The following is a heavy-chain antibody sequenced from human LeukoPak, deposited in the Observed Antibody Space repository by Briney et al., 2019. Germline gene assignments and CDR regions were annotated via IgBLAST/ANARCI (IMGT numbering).Heavy chain of an antibody. J-gene: IGHJ5*02. D-gene: IGHD3-16*01. CDR3: ARDGTAAWGRFDP. V-gene: IGHV3-11*01. CDR2: ISGSGRTI. CDR1: GFTFSDYY. Sequence: GGSLRLSCAASGFTFSDYYMNWIRQAPGKGLEWVSYISGSGRTIYHADSVKGRFTISRDNAKNSLYLQMNSLRAEDTAVYCARDGTAAWGRFDPGGQGTLVTVSS.